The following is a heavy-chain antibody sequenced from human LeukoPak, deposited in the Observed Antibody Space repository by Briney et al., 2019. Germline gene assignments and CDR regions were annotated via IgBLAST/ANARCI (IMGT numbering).Heavy chain of an antibody. Sequence: SVKVSCKASGGTFSSYAISWVRQAPGQGLEWMGGIIPIFGTANYAQKFQGRVTITADESTRPAYMELSSLRSEDTAVYYCARSSRYYDSSGLQAYYFNYWGQGTLVTVSS. J-gene: IGHJ4*02. CDR1: GGTFSSYA. CDR3: ARSSRYYDSSGLQAYYFNY. D-gene: IGHD3-22*01. CDR2: IIPIFGTA. V-gene: IGHV1-69*13.